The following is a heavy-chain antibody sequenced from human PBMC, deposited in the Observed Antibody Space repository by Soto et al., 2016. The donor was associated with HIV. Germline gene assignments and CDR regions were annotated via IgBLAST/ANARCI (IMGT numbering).Heavy chain of an antibody. J-gene: IGHJ6*02. D-gene: IGHD6-19*01. CDR2: VNSDGSST. CDR3: ARAPRYSSGWLPTDYSYYGLDV. CDR1: GFNFNNYW. Sequence: EVQLVESGGGLVQPGGSLTLSCAASGFNFNNYWMHWVRQAPGKGLVWVSRVNSDGSSTTYADSVKGRFIISRDNAENTLYLEMNSLRVEDTALYYCARAPRYSSGWLPTDYSYYGLDVWGQGTTVTVSS. V-gene: IGHV3-74*03.